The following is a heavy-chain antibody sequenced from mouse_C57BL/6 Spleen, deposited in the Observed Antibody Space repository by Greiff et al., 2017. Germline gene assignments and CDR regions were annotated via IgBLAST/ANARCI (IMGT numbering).Heavy chain of an antibody. CDR3: ARDYDYDECCYFDY. J-gene: IGHJ2*01. CDR2: SYPGDGDT. V-gene: IGHV1-82*01. Sequence: VKLQQSGPELVKPGASVKISCKASGYAFSSSWMNWVKQRPGKGLEWIGRSYPGDGDTNYNGKFKGKATLTADKSSSTAYMQLSSLTSEDSSVYFYARDYDYDECCYFDYWGQGTTLKVSS. CDR1: GYAFSSSW. D-gene: IGHD2-4*01.